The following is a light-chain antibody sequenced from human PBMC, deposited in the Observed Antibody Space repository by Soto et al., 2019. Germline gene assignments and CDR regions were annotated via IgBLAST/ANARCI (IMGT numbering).Light chain of an antibody. Sequence: IVLSTSPGALSLTRRDRAPLSCRASQSVSSYLAWYQQKPGQAPRLLIYDASNRATGIPARFSGSGSGTDFTLTISSLEPEDFAVYYCQQRSKWPLTVGGGTKVDIK. CDR2: DAS. J-gene: IGKJ4*01. V-gene: IGKV3-11*01. CDR3: QQRSKWPLT. CDR1: QSVSSY.